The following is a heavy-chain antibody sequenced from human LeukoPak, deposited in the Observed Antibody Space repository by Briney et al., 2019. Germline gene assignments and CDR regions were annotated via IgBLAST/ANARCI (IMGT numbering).Heavy chain of an antibody. Sequence: ASVKVSCKASGYTFTSYDINWVRQATGQGLEWMGWISAYNGNTNYAQKLQGRVTMTTDTSTSTAYMELRSLRSDDTAVYYCARDRGPEAAAGIWGQGTLVTVSS. CDR2: ISAYNGNT. CDR3: ARDRGPEAAAGI. J-gene: IGHJ4*02. CDR1: GYTFTSYD. D-gene: IGHD6-13*01. V-gene: IGHV1-18*01.